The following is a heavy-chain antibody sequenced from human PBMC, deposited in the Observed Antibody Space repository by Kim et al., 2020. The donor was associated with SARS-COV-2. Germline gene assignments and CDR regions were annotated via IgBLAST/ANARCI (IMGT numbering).Heavy chain of an antibody. V-gene: IGHV4-4*07. D-gene: IGHD3-10*01. Sequence: TYSPSLKSRVTMSGDTANNQFSLGLNSVAAADAAVYYCARGSGTSRYFDYWGQGILVTVSS. J-gene: IGHJ4*02. CDR3: ARGSGTSRYFDY.